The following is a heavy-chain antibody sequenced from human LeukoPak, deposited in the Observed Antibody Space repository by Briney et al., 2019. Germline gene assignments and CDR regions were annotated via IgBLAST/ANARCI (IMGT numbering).Heavy chain of an antibody. Sequence: SETLSLTCTVSGGSISTYYWNWIRQPPGKGLEWIGYIYYSGATNYNPSLKSRVTISVDTSKDQFSLKLSSVTAADTAVYYCARGVYIAAAQYGFWGQGTLVTVSS. D-gene: IGHD6-13*01. J-gene: IGHJ4*02. CDR1: GGSISTYY. CDR2: IYYSGAT. V-gene: IGHV4-59*01. CDR3: ARGVYIAAAQYGF.